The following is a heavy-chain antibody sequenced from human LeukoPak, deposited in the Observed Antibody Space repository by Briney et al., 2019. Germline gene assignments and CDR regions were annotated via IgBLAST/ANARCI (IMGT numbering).Heavy chain of an antibody. CDR3: TRGLRREQQLLRAFDD. D-gene: IGHD6-13*01. V-gene: IGHV1-8*01. CDR2: MNPNSGNT. CDR1: GYTFRSYD. J-gene: IGHJ4*02. Sequence: ASVKVSCKASGYTFRSYDINWVRQATGQGLEWMGWMNPNSGNTGYAQKFQGRVSMTSNTSISTAYMELSSLRSEDTAVYYCTRGLRREQQLLRAFDDWGQGTLVTVSS.